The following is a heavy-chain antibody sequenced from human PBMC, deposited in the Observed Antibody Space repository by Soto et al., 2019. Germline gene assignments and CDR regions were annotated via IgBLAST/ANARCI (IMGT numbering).Heavy chain of an antibody. CDR1: GYTFTSYG. CDR3: AREVHYYDSSGYDAFDI. CDR2: ISAYNGNT. D-gene: IGHD3-22*01. Sequence: ASVKVSCKASGYTFTSYGISWVRQAPGQGLEWMGWISAYNGNTNYAQKLQGRVTMTTDTSTSTAYMELRSLRSDDTAVYYCAREVHYYDSSGYDAFDIWGQGTMVTVPS. V-gene: IGHV1-18*01. J-gene: IGHJ3*02.